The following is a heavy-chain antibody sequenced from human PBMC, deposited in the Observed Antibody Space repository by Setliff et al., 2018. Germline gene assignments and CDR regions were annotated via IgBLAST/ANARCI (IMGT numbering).Heavy chain of an antibody. CDR3: AIPSSGNFYFDY. CDR2: IIPIFGTA. J-gene: IGHJ4*02. CDR1: GGTFSSYA. V-gene: IGHV1-69*06. Sequence: GASVKVSCKASGGTFSSYAISWVRQAPGQGLEWMGRIIPIFGTANYAQKFQGRVTITADKSTSTAHMELSSLRSEDTAVYYCAIPSSGNFYFDYWGQGTLVTVSS. D-gene: IGHD1-26*01.